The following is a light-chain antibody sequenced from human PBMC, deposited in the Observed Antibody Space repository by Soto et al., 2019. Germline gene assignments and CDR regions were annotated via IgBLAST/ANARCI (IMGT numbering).Light chain of an antibody. CDR1: SSDVGSYNL. CDR2: EVN. V-gene: IGLV2-23*02. Sequence: QSVLTQPASVSGSPGQSITISCTGTSSDVGSYNLVSWFQQHPGKAPKLFIYEVNRRPSGVSDRLSGSKSANTASLTISGLQAEEEADSYCFSYAGAGTFVFGAGTKVTVL. J-gene: IGLJ1*01. CDR3: FSYAGAGTFV.